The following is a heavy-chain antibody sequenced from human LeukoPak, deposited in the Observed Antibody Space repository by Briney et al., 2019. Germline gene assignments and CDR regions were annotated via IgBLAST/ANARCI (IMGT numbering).Heavy chain of an antibody. Sequence: SETLSLTCAVYGGSFSGYYWSWIRQPPGKGLEWIGEINHSGSTNYNPSLKSRVTISVDTSKNQFSLKLSSVTAADTAVYYCARGMAGESGSSWYNWFDPWGQGTLVTVSS. CDR2: INHSGST. V-gene: IGHV4-34*01. J-gene: IGHJ5*02. CDR3: ARGMAGESGSSWYNWFDP. D-gene: IGHD6-13*01. CDR1: GGSFSGYY.